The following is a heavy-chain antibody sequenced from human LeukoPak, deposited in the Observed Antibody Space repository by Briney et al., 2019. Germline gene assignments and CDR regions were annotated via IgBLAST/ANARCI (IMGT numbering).Heavy chain of an antibody. CDR1: GFTFSSYA. Sequence: GRSLRLSCAASGFTFSSYAMHWVRQAPGKGLEWVAVISYDGSNKYYADSVKGRFTISRDNSKNTLYLQMNSLRAEDTAVYYCAKDYYGSGSYVGWFDPWGQGTLVTVSS. J-gene: IGHJ5*02. CDR2: ISYDGSNK. CDR3: AKDYYGSGSYVGWFDP. V-gene: IGHV3-30-3*01. D-gene: IGHD3-10*01.